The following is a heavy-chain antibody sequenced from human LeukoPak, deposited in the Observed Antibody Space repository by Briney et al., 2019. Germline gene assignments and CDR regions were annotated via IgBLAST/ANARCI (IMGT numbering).Heavy chain of an antibody. CDR2: IIPMFGTA. D-gene: IGHD6-13*01. Sequence: ASVKVSCKASGGTFSSYEISWVRQAPGQGLEWMGGIIPMFGTAKYAQKFQGRVTITADESTSTAYMELSSLRSEDTAVYYCARALRSWYKEAYRYYFDYWGQGTLVTVSS. CDR1: GGTFSSYE. J-gene: IGHJ4*02. CDR3: ARALRSWYKEAYRYYFDY. V-gene: IGHV1-69*13.